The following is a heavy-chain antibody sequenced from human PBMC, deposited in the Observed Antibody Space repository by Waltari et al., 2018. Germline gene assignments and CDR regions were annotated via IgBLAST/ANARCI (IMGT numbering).Heavy chain of an antibody. CDR2: INLSGST. Sequence: QVQLQQWGAGLLKPSETLSLTCAVYGGSFSGYYWSWIRQPPGKGLEWIGEINLSGSTNYTPALNSRVTISVATSKNHFSLKMSSVTAADTAVYYCARVPSLYCSGGSCYLDYWGQGTLVTVSS. D-gene: IGHD2-15*01. J-gene: IGHJ4*02. V-gene: IGHV4-34*01. CDR1: GGSFSGYY. CDR3: ARVPSLYCSGGSCYLDY.